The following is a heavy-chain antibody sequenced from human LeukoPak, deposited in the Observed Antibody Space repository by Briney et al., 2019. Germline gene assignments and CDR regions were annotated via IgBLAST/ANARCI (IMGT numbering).Heavy chain of an antibody. CDR2: IWYDGSNK. J-gene: IGHJ4*02. CDR1: GFTFSSYG. D-gene: IGHD6-13*01. Sequence: PGRSLRLSCAASGFTFSSYGMHWVRQAPGKGLEWVAVIWYDGSNKYYADSAKGRFTISRDNSKNTLYLQMNSLRAEDTAVYYCAKGSGIAAAGTLWYWGQGTLVTVSS. CDR3: AKGSGIAAAGTLWY. V-gene: IGHV3-33*06.